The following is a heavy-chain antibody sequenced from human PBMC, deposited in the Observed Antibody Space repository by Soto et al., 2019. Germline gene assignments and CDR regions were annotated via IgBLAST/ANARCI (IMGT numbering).Heavy chain of an antibody. CDR2: FDPEDGET. D-gene: IGHD2-15*01. J-gene: IGHJ4*02. V-gene: IGHV1-24*01. Sequence: ASVKVSCKVSGYTLTELSMHWVRQAPGKGLEWMGGFDPEDGETIYAQKFQGRVTMTGNTSISTAYMELSSLRSEDTAVYYCARISYSKGDVDYWGQGTLVTVSS. CDR1: GYTLTELS. CDR3: ARISYSKGDVDY.